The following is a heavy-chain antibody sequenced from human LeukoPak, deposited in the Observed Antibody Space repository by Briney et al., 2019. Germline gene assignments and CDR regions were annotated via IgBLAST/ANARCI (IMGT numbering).Heavy chain of an antibody. CDR1: GGTFSSYA. CDR2: IIPIFGAA. CDR3: ARDMGSGWYGY. J-gene: IGHJ4*02. V-gene: IGHV1-69*05. Sequence: SVKVSCKASGGTFSSYAISWVRQAPGQGLEWMGRIIPIFGAANHAQKFQGRVTITTDESTSTAYMELSSLRSEDTAVYYCARDMGSGWYGYWGQGTLVTVSS. D-gene: IGHD6-19*01.